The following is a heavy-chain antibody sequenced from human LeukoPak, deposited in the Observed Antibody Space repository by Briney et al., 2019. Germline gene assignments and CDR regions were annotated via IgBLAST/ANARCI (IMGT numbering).Heavy chain of an antibody. Sequence: GGSLRLSCAASGFIVSRNYMSWVRQAPGKGLEWVSLLYSGGSTYYADSVKGRFTISRDNSNNTLYLQMNGLRAEDTAIYYCARVALTMIRGVIRQSYFDYWGQGTLVTVSS. CDR2: LYSGGST. D-gene: IGHD3-10*01. V-gene: IGHV3-53*01. J-gene: IGHJ4*02. CDR3: ARVALTMIRGVIRQSYFDY. CDR1: GFIVSRNY.